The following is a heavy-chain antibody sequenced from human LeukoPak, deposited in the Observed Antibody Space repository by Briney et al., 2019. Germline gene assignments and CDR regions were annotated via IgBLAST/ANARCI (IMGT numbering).Heavy chain of an antibody. CDR1: RFTFSSYA. CDR2: ISASGVST. D-gene: IGHD1-1*01. CDR3: AKNDAGGRYFDY. J-gene: IGHJ4*02. V-gene: IGHV3-23*01. Sequence: GGSLRFSCAASRFTFSSYAMSWVRQAPAKGLEWVSGISASGVSTYYADSLKGRFTISRDNSKNTLYLHMNSLRAEDTAVYYCAKNDAGGRYFDYWGQGTLVTVSS.